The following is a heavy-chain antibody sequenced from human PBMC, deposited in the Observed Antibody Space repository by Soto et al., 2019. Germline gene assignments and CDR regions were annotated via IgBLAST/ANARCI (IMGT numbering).Heavy chain of an antibody. CDR3: ARDEFVVAPRPNWFDP. Sequence: GGSLRLSCAASGFTFSSYGMHRVRQAPGKGLEWVAVIWYDGSNKYYADSVKGRFTISRDNSKNTLYLQMNSLRAEDTAVYYCARDEFVVAPRPNWFDPWGQGTLVTVSS. CDR2: IWYDGSNK. CDR1: GFTFSSYG. J-gene: IGHJ5*02. D-gene: IGHD2-15*01. V-gene: IGHV3-33*01.